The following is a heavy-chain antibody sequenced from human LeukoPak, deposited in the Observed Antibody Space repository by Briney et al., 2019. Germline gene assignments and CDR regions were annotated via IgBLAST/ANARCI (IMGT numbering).Heavy chain of an antibody. CDR3: ARPHTLDRTTKYYFDY. CDR2: IQPGDSDT. Sequence: GESLKISCKASGYSFTNYWLGWVRQKPGKGLEWMGIIQPGDSDTRYSPSFQGQVTISVDKSISTAYLRWSSLTASDTAMYFCARPHTLDRTTKYYFDYWGQGTLVTVSS. V-gene: IGHV5-51*01. J-gene: IGHJ4*02. CDR1: GYSFTNYW. D-gene: IGHD4-17*01.